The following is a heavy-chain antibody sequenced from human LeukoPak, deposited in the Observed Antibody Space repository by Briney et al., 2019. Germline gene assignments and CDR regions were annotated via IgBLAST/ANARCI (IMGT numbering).Heavy chain of an antibody. J-gene: IGHJ4*02. CDR1: GGSISSGGYS. CDR2: IYHSGST. V-gene: IGHV4-30-2*01. D-gene: IGHD6-19*01. CDR3: ARAGSSGPLWY. Sequence: SETLSLTCAVSGGSISSGGYSWNWIRQPPGKGLEWIGYIYHSGSTYYNPSLKSRVTISVDRSKNQFSLKLSSVTAADTAVYYCARAGSSGPLWYWGQGTLVTVSS.